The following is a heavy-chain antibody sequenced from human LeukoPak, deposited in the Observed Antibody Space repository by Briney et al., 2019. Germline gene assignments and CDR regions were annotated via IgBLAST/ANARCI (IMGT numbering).Heavy chain of an antibody. CDR2: IYYSGST. CDR3: ARDPGGYYYMDV. Sequence: SETLSLTCTVSGGSISSGSYYWSWIRQHPGKGLEWIGYIYYSGSTYYNPSLKSRVTISVDTSKNQFSLKLSSVTAADTAVYYCARDPGGYYYMDVWGKGTTVTVSS. J-gene: IGHJ6*03. V-gene: IGHV4-31*03. D-gene: IGHD3-10*01. CDR1: GGSISSGSYY.